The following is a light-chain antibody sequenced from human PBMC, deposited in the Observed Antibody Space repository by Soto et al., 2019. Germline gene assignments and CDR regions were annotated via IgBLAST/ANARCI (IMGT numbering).Light chain of an antibody. CDR1: DSNIWYNS. CDR2: END. CDR3: RTCDNGLSAVV. Sequence: QSVLTQPPSVSAAPGQTITISCSGSDSNIWYNSVSWYQQLPGTAPKLLISENDKRPSDLPDRFSASKSGTSATLGIPGLQAGDEAIYFCRTCDNGLSAVVFGGGTKLTVL. J-gene: IGLJ2*01. V-gene: IGLV1-51*02.